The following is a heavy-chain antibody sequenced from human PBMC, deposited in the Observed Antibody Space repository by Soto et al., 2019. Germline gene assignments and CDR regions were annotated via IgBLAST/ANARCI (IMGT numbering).Heavy chain of an antibody. D-gene: IGHD1-26*01. CDR2: IIPLSGTA. Sequence: QVQLVQSGAQEKKPGSSVRVSCKASGGTFYSYPISWMRLAPGQGPEWMGGIIPLSGTAKYAQKFQGRVTITADESTSTVYMELTTLRFEDTAVYYCAREGFSGTYYVHWGQGTQLTVSS. J-gene: IGHJ4*02. CDR1: GGTFYSYP. CDR3: AREGFSGTYYVH. V-gene: IGHV1-69*01.